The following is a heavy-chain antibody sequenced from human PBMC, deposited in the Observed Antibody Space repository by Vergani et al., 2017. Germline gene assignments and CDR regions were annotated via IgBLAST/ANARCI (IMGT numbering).Heavy chain of an antibody. Sequence: QVQLVQSGAEVKKPGSSVKVSCKASGGTFSSYAISWVRQAPGQGLEWMGRIIPILGIANYAQKFQGRVTITADKSTSTAYMELSSRRSEDTAVYYCARDRGSGWRSTLYYSYYYMDVWGKGTTVTVSS. CDR3: ARDRGSGWRSTLYYSYYYMDV. CDR1: GGTFSSYA. D-gene: IGHD6-19*01. V-gene: IGHV1-69*04. J-gene: IGHJ6*03. CDR2: IIPILGIA.